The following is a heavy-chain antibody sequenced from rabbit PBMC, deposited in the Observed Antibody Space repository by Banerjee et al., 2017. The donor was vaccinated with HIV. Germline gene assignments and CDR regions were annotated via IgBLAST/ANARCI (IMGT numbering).Heavy chain of an antibody. CDR3: ARSYSTAWGEYKL. J-gene: IGHJ6*01. D-gene: IGHD4-1*01. V-gene: IGHV1S40*01. Sequence: QSLEESGGDLVKPGASLTLTCTASGFSFSSYWMCWVRQAPGKGLEWIACINAGSFTRYASWAKGRFTISKTSSTTVTLQMTSLTVADTATYFCARSYSTAWGEYKLWGPGTLVTVS. CDR1: GFSFSSYW. CDR2: INAGSFT.